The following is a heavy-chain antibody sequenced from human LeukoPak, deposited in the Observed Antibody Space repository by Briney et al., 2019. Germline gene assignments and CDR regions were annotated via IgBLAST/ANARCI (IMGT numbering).Heavy chain of an antibody. CDR1: GGSISSGGYY. V-gene: IGHV4-61*08. CDR3: ARVHDTSGYYYMLDY. J-gene: IGHJ4*02. CDR2: IYYSGST. D-gene: IGHD3-22*01. Sequence: KTSETLSLTCTVSGGSISSGGYYWSWIRQPPGKGLEWIGYIYYSGSTNYNPSLKSRVTISVDTSKNQFSLKLSSVTAADTAVYYCARVHDTSGYYYMLDYWGQGTLVTVSS.